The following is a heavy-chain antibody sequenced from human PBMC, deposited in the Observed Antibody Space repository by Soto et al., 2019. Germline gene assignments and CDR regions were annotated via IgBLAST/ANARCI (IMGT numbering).Heavy chain of an antibody. CDR2: IFPGDSDI. CDR1: GYSFTTYW. Sequence: PGESLKISCKGSGYSFTTYWIGWVRQMPEKGLEWMGIIFPGDSDIRYSPSFQGQVTISADESISTAYLQWSSLKASDTAMYYCARCCGPQGQNGNDYFDYWGQGTLVTVSS. J-gene: IGHJ4*02. CDR3: ARCCGPQGQNGNDYFDY. V-gene: IGHV5-51*01. D-gene: IGHD5-12*01.